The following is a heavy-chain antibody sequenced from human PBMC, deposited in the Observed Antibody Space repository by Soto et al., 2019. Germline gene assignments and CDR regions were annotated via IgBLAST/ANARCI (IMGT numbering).Heavy chain of an antibody. Sequence: QVQLQESGPGLVKPSGTLSLTCAVSGGSISSSNWWSWVRQPPGKGLEWIGAIYHSGSTNYNPSLKSRVTRAVDKSNNQFSLKLSSVTAADTAVYYCASFSGQWLAHFDYWCQGTLVTVSS. J-gene: IGHJ4*02. CDR3: ASFSGQWLAHFDY. CDR1: GGSISSSNW. D-gene: IGHD6-19*01. CDR2: IYHSGST. V-gene: IGHV4-4*02.